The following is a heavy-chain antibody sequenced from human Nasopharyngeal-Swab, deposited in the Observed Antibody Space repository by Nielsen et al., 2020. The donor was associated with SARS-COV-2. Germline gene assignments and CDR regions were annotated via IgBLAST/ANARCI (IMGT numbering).Heavy chain of an antibody. CDR2: IIPIFGTA. J-gene: IGHJ6*02. Sequence: SVKVSCKASGGTFSSYAISWVRQAPGQGLEGMGGIIPIFGTANYAQKFQGRVTITADESTSTAYMELSSLRSEDTAVYYCARTFTDANYYDSSGTGGMDVWGQGTTVTVSS. CDR3: ARTFTDANYYDSSGTGGMDV. D-gene: IGHD3-22*01. V-gene: IGHV1-69*13. CDR1: GGTFSSYA.